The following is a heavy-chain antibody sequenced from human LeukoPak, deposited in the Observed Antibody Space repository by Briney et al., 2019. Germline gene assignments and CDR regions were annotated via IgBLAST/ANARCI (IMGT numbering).Heavy chain of an antibody. CDR3: ARGGVTWTLDY. CDR1: GGSISSSSYY. D-gene: IGHD3-10*01. CDR2: IYASGST. J-gene: IGHJ4*02. Sequence: SETLSLTCTVSGGSISSSSYYWSWIRQPAGKGLEWIGRIYASGSTNYNPSLQSRVTMSVDTSKNQFSQKLSSVTAADTAVYYCARGGVTWTLDYWGQGTLVTVSS. V-gene: IGHV4-61*02.